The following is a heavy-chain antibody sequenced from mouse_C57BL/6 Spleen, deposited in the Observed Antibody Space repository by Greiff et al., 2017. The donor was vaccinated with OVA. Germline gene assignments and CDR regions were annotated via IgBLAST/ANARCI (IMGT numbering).Heavy chain of an antibody. J-gene: IGHJ3*01. CDR2: INPNNGGT. CDR1: GYTFTDYN. CDR3: TSSYYYGSSNFAY. Sequence: DVKLVESGPELVKPGASVKMSCKASGYTFTDYNMHWVKQSHGKSLEWIGYINPNNGGTSYNQKFKGKATLPVNKSSSTAYMELSRLTSEDSAVYYCTSSYYYGSSNFAYWGKGTLVTVSA. V-gene: IGHV1-22*01. D-gene: IGHD1-1*01.